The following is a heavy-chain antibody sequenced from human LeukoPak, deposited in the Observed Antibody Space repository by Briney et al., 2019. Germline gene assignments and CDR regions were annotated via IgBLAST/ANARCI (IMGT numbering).Heavy chain of an antibody. J-gene: IGHJ6*03. D-gene: IGHD3-16*01. V-gene: IGHV3-7*01. CDR2: INQDGTEK. CDR3: ARAGELRYMDV. Sequence: PGGSLRLSCAASGFSFSTYWMSWVRQAPGKGLEWVANINQDGTEKYYVDSVKGRFTVSRDYAKNSLYLQMNSLRVEDTAIYYCARAGELRYMDVWGKGTAVTVSS. CDR1: GFSFSTYW.